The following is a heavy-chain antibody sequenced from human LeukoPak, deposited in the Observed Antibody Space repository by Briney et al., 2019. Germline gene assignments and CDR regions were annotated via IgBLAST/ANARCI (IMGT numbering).Heavy chain of an antibody. D-gene: IGHD6-19*01. CDR1: GFTFSSYW. CDR3: AKEASGWSRYYFDY. Sequence: GGSLRLSRAASGFTFSSYWMHWVRQAPGKGLVWVSRINSDGSSTSYADSVKGRFTISRDNSKNTLYLQMNSLRAEDTAVYYCAKEASGWSRYYFDYWGQGTLVTVSS. V-gene: IGHV3-74*01. J-gene: IGHJ4*02. CDR2: INSDGSST.